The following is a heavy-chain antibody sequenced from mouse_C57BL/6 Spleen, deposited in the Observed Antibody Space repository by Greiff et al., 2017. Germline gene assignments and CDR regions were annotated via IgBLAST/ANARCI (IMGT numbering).Heavy chain of an antibody. Sequence: EVKLMESGGGLVKPGGSLKLSCAASGFTFSSYAMSWVRQTPEKRLEWVATISDGGSYTYYPDNVKGRFTISRDNAKNNLYLQMSHLKSEDTAMYYCARGYSLHWYFDVWGTGTTVTVAA. V-gene: IGHV5-4*03. CDR2: ISDGGSYT. CDR1: GFTFSSYA. J-gene: IGHJ1*03. CDR3: ARGYSLHWYFDV. D-gene: IGHD2-12*01.